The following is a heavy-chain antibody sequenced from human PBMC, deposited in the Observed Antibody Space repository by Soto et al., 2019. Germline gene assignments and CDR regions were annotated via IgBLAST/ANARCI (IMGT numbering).Heavy chain of an antibody. CDR3: ARDLGSSGYYGMDV. CDR2: INPNSGGT. D-gene: IGHD6-6*01. Sequence: QVQLVQSGAEVKKPRASVKVSCKASGYTFTGYYMHWVRQAPGQGLEWMGWINPNSGGTNYAQKFQGWVTMTRDTSISTAYMELSRLRSDDTAVYYCARDLGSSGYYGMDVWGQGTTVTVSS. CDR1: GYTFTGYY. J-gene: IGHJ6*02. V-gene: IGHV1-2*04.